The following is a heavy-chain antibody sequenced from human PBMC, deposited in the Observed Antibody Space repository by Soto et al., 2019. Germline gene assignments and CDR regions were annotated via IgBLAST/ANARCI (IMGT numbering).Heavy chain of an antibody. D-gene: IGHD2-21*02. Sequence: QVQLQESGPGLVKPSETLSLTCTVSGGSISGYYWSWIRQPPGKGLEWIGYMYNTGSTVYNPSFTRRATISVDTSKNQFSLKLNSVTAADTAVYYCARDLWGYCGTDCYPLDVWGQGTTVTVSS. J-gene: IGHJ6*02. CDR3: ARDLWGYCGTDCYPLDV. V-gene: IGHV4-59*01. CDR1: GGSISGYY. CDR2: MYNTGST.